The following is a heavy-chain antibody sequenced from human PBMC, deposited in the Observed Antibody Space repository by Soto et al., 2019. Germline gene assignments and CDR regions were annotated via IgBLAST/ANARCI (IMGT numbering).Heavy chain of an antibody. CDR1: GGSISTYY. CDR2: IYYSGST. CDR3: GRDRWFDS. V-gene: IGHV4-59*01. J-gene: IGHJ5*01. Sequence: SETLSLTCTVSGGSISTYYWSWIRQPPGKGLEWIGYIYYSGSTNYNPSFKSRVSISIDTSKNQFSLKLSSMTAADTAVYYCGRDRWFDSWGQGTLVTVSS.